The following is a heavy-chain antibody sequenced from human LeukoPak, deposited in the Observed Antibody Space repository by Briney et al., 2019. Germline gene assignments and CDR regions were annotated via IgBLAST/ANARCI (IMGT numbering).Heavy chain of an antibody. CDR2: ISGSGGST. Sequence: PGGTLRLSCAASGFTFSSYGMSWVRQAPGKGLEWVSAISGSGGSTYYADSVKGRFTISRDNSKNTLYLQMNTLRAEDTAVYYCAKGIEPRNGGANDYWGQGTLVTVSS. D-gene: IGHD5-18*01. CDR3: AKGIEPRNGGANDY. V-gene: IGHV3-23*01. J-gene: IGHJ4*02. CDR1: GFTFSSYG.